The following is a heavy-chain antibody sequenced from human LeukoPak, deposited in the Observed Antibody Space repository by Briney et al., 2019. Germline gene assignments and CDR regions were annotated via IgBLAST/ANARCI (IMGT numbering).Heavy chain of an antibody. CDR1: GGSISSYF. CDR2: IYISGST. V-gene: IGHV4-4*07. D-gene: IGHD6-19*01. J-gene: IGHJ4*02. CDR3: AKGNGWYFY. Sequence: SETLSLTCTVSGGSISSYFWNWIRQPAGKGLEWIGRIYISGSTIYNPSLKSRVTISVDTSKNQFSLKLSSVTAADTAVYYCAKGNGWYFYWGQGTLVTVSS.